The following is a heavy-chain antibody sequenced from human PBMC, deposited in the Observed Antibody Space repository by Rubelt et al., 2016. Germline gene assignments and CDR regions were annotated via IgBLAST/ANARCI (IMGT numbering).Heavy chain of an antibody. J-gene: IGHJ4*02. V-gene: IGHV4-59*08. Sequence: QVQLQESGPGLVKPSETLSLTCAVSGDSMDNYYWSWIRQPPGKGLEWIGSLYHGGSTYYNPSLKSRVTISVDTSKNQVHPQLSSVTAADTAVYYCARQEPRGGVGYWGQGTLVTVS. CDR1: GDSMDNYY. CDR3: ARQEPRGGVGY. D-gene: IGHD3-16*01. CDR2: LYHGGST.